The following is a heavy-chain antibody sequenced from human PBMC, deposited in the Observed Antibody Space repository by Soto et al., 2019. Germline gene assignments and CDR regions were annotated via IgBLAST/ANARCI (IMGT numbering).Heavy chain of an antibody. CDR3: ARGDCVGGTCYSLAGSFYSYMDV. V-gene: IGHV3-74*02. CDR1: GFTFSNYW. CDR2: INSDGSVS. J-gene: IGHJ6*03. D-gene: IGHD2-15*01. Sequence: EVQLVESGGGLVQPGGSLRLSCAASGFTFSNYWMYWVRQAPGKGLEWVSRINSDGSVSSYADSVKGRLTISRDNVKNTLYLQMDSLRAADTAVYYCARGDCVGGTCYSLAGSFYSYMDVWGKGTTVTVFS.